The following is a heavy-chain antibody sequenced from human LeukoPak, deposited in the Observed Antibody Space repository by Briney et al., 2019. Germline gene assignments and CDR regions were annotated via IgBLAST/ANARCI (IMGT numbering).Heavy chain of an antibody. CDR2: VRGSGGST. V-gene: IGHV3-23*01. CDR3: AKDAGNPRYHFDY. D-gene: IGHD2-2*02. J-gene: IGHJ4*02. CDR1: GLSFSFYA. Sequence: PGGSLRLSCAASGLSFSFYAMSWVRQAPGKGLEWVSGVRGSGGSTYYADSVKGRFTISRDNSKNTLYLQMNSLRAEDTAIYYCAKDAGNPRYHFDYWGQGTLVTVSS.